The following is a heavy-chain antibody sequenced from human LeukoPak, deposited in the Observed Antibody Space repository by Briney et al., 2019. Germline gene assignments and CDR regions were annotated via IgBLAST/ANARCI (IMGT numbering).Heavy chain of an antibody. D-gene: IGHD3-22*01. CDR1: GYTFTGYY. Sequence: GASVKVSCKASGYTFTGYYMHWVRQAPGQGLEWMGRIDLNSGGTNYAQKFQGRVTMTRDTSISTAYMELSRLRSDDTAVYYCARGRYYYDSSGPTGRAFDIWGQGTMVTVSS. CDR3: ARGRYYYDSSGPTGRAFDI. V-gene: IGHV1-2*06. CDR2: IDLNSGGT. J-gene: IGHJ3*02.